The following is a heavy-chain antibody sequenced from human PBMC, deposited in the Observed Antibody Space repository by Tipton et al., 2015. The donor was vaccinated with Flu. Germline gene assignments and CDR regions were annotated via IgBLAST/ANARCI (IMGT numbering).Heavy chain of an antibody. V-gene: IGHV1-2*04. D-gene: IGHD3-10*01. CDR2: INPNSGGT. CDR1: GYTFTGYY. J-gene: IGHJ6*02. CDR3: ARGTTMVRGDIITDYYYGMDV. Sequence: QVQLVQSGAEVKKPGASVKVSCKASGYTFTGYYMHWVRQAPGQGLEWMGWINPNSGGTNYAQKFQGWVTMTRDTSISTAYMELSRLRSDDTAVYYCARGTTMVRGDIITDYYYGMDVWGQGTTVTVSS.